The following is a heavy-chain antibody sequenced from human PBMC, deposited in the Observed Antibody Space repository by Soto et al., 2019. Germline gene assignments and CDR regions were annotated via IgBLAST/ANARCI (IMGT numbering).Heavy chain of an antibody. J-gene: IGHJ4*02. Sequence: QVHLQESGPGLVQPSETLSLTCSVSGRSLSSNYWSWIRQSPDKGLEWLGYVFYGGTDYNPSLGGRVSMSVEPSKRQFSLKLTSGTVADTAVYSCASYRGALSFESWGPGILVTVSA. D-gene: IGHD3-16*01. V-gene: IGHV4-59*01. CDR2: VFYGGT. CDR3: ASYRGALSFES. CDR1: GRSLSSNY.